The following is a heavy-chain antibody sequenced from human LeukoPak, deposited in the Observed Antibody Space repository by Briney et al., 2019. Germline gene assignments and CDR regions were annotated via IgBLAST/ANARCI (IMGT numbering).Heavy chain of an antibody. D-gene: IGHD3-9*01. Sequence: GGSLRLSCAASGFTFSSYEMNWVRQAPGKGLEWVSYISSSGSTIYYADSVKGRFTISRDNAKNSLYLLMNSLRAEDTAVYYCARYVLRYFDWLPYFDYWGQGTLVTVSS. J-gene: IGHJ4*02. CDR2: ISSSGSTI. V-gene: IGHV3-48*03. CDR3: ARYVLRYFDWLPYFDY. CDR1: GFTFSSYE.